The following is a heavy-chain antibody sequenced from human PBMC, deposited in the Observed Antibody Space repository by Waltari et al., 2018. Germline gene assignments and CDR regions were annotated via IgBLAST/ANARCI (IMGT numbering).Heavy chain of an antibody. D-gene: IGHD7-27*01. J-gene: IGHJ3*01. CDR3: AKDNWGLPGGIDGFDV. CDR1: GFTFSTYW. CDR2: IRQEGGEE. Sequence: EVQLVESGGDLVRPGGSLRLSCEASGFTFSTYWLSWVRQAPGRGMGWVGDIRQEGGEERYLASVRGRFIISRDNAKNSVFLQMDSLRAEDTALYYCAKDNWGLPGGIDGFDVWGQGTMVTVSS. V-gene: IGHV3-7*01.